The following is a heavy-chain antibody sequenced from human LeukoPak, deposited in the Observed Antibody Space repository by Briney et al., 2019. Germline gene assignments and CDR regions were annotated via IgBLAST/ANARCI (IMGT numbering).Heavy chain of an antibody. D-gene: IGHD3-10*01. CDR2: IWYDGSNK. Sequence: GRSLRLSCAASGFTFSSYGMHWVRQAPGKGLEWVAFIWYDGSNKYYADSVKGRSTISRDNSKNTLYLQMNSLRAEDTAVYYCARDRVITMVRGVAVGYYYGMDVWGQGTTVTVSS. J-gene: IGHJ6*02. CDR1: GFTFSSYG. V-gene: IGHV3-33*01. CDR3: ARDRVITMVRGVAVGYYYGMDV.